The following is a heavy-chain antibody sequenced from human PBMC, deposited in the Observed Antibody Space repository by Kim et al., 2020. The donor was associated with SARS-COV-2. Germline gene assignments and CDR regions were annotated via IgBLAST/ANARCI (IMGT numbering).Heavy chain of an antibody. V-gene: IGHV3-30-3*01. J-gene: IGHJ4*02. CDR3: ARGADYYDSSGYYLGPILDY. CDR2: ISYDGSNK. Sequence: GGSLRLSCAASGFTFSSYAMHWVRQAPGKGLEWVAVISYDGSNKYYADSVKGRFTISRDNSKNTLYLQMNSLRAEDTAVYYCARGADYYDSSGYYLGPILDYWGQGTLVTVSS. D-gene: IGHD3-22*01. CDR1: GFTFSSYA.